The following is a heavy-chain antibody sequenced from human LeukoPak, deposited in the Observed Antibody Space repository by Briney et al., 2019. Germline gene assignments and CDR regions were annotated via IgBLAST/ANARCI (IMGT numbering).Heavy chain of an antibody. CDR3: ARGNSYDPAWFDP. J-gene: IGHJ5*02. D-gene: IGHD3-22*01. V-gene: IGHV4-59*01. Sequence: SETLSLTCTVSGGSISSYYWSWIRQPPGKGLEWIGYIYYSGSTNYNPSLKSRVTISVDTSKNQFSLKLSSVTAADTAVYYCARGNSYDPAWFDPWGQGTLVTVSS. CDR2: IYYSGST. CDR1: GGSISSYY.